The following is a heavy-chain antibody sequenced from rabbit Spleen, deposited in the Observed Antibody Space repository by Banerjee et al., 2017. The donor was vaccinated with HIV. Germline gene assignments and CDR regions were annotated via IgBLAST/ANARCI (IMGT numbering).Heavy chain of an antibody. D-gene: IGHD6-1*01. V-gene: IGHV1S45*01. Sequence: QEQLEESGGDLVKPEGSLTLTCTASGFSFSSSYWMCWVRQAPGKGLEWIACIDTGSSGSTYYASWAKGRFTISKTSSTTVTLQMTSLTAADTATYFCARDDYSYNYIDVYFNLWGPGTLVTVS. CDR2: IDTGSSGST. J-gene: IGHJ4*01. CDR1: GFSFSSSYW. CDR3: ARDDYSYNYIDVYFNL.